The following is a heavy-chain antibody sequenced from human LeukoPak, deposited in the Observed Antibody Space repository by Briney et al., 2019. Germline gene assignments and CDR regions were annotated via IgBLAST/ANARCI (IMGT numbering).Heavy chain of an antibody. CDR1: GGSISSGSYY. CDR2: IYTRGST. Sequence: PSETLSLTCTVSGGSISSGSYYWSWIRQPAGKGLEWIGRIYTRGSTDYNPSLKSRVTISVDTSKNQFSLKLSSVTAADTAVYYCARGYWPIYYMDVWGKGTTVTVSS. CDR3: ARGYWPIYYMDV. V-gene: IGHV4-61*02. J-gene: IGHJ6*03. D-gene: IGHD2-8*02.